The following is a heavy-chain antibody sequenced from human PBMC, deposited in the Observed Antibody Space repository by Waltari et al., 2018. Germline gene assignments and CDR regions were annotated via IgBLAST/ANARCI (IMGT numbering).Heavy chain of an antibody. CDR3: ARDYDSYFDY. V-gene: IGHV3-7*03. CDR1: RFSFSGSW. D-gene: IGHD3-3*01. J-gene: IGHJ4*02. Sequence: DVHLVESGGGLVQPGGSLRLSCAASRFSFSGSWMSWVRQAPGGGLEWVANIKQDESEKYYLDSVKGRFTVSRDNARNSLYLQMNNLRAEDTAVYYCARDYDSYFDYWGQGTPVTVSS. CDR2: IKQDESEK.